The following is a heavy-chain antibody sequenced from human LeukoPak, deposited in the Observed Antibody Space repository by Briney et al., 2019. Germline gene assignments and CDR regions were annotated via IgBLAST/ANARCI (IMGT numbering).Heavy chain of an antibody. CDR3: ARFRGSGWYGAPSYYFDY. CDR1: GFTFSSYW. Sequence: GGSLRLSCAASGFTFSSYWMSWVRQAPGKGLEWVANIKQDGSEKYYVDSVKGRFTISRDNAKNSLYLQMNSLRAEDTAVYYCARFRGSGWYGAPSYYFDYWGQGTLVTVSS. CDR2: IKQDGSEK. V-gene: IGHV3-7*01. J-gene: IGHJ4*02. D-gene: IGHD6-19*01.